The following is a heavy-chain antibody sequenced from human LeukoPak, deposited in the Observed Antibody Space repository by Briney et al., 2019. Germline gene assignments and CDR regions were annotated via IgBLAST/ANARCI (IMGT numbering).Heavy chain of an antibody. CDR3: ARVSGDSSGYFGLDY. D-gene: IGHD3-22*01. J-gene: IGHJ4*02. CDR2: IYHSGST. CDR1: GGSISSSNW. V-gene: IGHV4-4*02. Sequence: SGTLSLTCAVSGGSISSSNWWSWVRQPPGKGLEWIGEIYHSGSTNYNPSLKSRVTISVDKSKNQFSLKLSSVTAADTAVYYCARVSGDSSGYFGLDYWGQGTLVTVSS.